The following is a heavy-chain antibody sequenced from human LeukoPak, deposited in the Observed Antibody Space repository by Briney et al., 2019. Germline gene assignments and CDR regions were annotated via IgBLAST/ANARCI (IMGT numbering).Heavy chain of an antibody. V-gene: IGHV1-2*02. CDR3: ATGDSSGQNPDY. J-gene: IGHJ4*02. D-gene: IGHD3-22*01. Sequence: ASVKVSCKASGYTFTGYYMHWVRQAPGQGLEWMGWINPNSSGTNYAQKFQGRVTMTRDTSISTAYMELSRLRSDDTAVYYCATGDSSGQNPDYWGQGTLVTVSS. CDR1: GYTFTGYY. CDR2: INPNSSGT.